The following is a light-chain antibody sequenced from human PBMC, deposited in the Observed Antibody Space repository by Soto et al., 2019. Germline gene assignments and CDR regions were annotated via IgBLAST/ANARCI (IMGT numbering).Light chain of an antibody. J-gene: IGKJ1*01. Sequence: DIQMTQSPSRLSASVGDRVTITCRASQSIGYWLAWYQQKPGKAPKLLIYAASTLETGVPSRFSGSGFGAEFALTIASLQPDDSGTYYCQQYNSFSKTFGRGTKV. CDR2: AAS. V-gene: IGKV1-5*01. CDR3: QQYNSFSKT. CDR1: QSIGYW.